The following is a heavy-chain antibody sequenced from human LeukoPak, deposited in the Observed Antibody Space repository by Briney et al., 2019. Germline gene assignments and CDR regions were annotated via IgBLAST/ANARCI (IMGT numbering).Heavy chain of an antibody. CDR3: ASPRCCTSSSCYFAY. D-gene: IGHD2-2*01. V-gene: IGHV3-74*01. CDR2: INSDGSST. CDR1: GFTFSSYW. Sequence: GGSLRLSCAASGFTFSSYWMHWVRQAPGKGLVWVSRINSDGSSTDYADSVKGRFTISRDNAKNTLYLQMHSLRAEDTAMYYCASPRCCTSSSCYFAYWGQGTLVTVSS. J-gene: IGHJ4*02.